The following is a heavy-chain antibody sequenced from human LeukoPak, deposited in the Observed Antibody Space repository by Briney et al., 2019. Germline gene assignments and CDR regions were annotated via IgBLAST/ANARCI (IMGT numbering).Heavy chain of an antibody. V-gene: IGHV5-51*01. Sequence: GESLKLSCKGFGYNFSTYWIGWVRQMPGKGLEWMGIIYPDDSDTRYSPSFQGQVTISADKSINTAYLQWSSLKASDSAMYYCARAGYSNRWDGVDYWGQGTLVTVSS. CDR3: ARAGYSNRWDGVDY. CDR1: GYNFSTYW. J-gene: IGHJ4*02. CDR2: IYPDDSDT. D-gene: IGHD2/OR15-2a*01.